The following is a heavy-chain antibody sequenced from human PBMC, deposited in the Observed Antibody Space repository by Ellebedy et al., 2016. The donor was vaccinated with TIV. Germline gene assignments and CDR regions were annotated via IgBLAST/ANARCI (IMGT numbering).Heavy chain of an antibody. J-gene: IGHJ5*02. CDR3: ARGAHFCSGGSWYGCDL. CDR2: VHPYNGDT. D-gene: IGHD2-15*01. CDR1: GYTFTSQE. V-gene: IGHV1-8*03. Sequence: AASVKVSCKASGYTFTSQEIAWVRQATGQSPEWMGSVHPYNGDTVYAQQFQGRITITTDTSRSTAYMELRSLKSGEPAVYYCARGAHFCSGGSWYGCDLWGQGTLVTVSS.